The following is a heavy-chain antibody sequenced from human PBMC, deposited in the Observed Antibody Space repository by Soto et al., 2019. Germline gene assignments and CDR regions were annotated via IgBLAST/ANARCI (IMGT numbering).Heavy chain of an antibody. CDR2: IYYSGST. D-gene: IGHD3-3*01. CDR1: GGSISSSSYY. V-gene: IGHV4-39*01. CDR3: ATAITIFGVAPTKFDY. Sequence: TSETLSLICTVSGGSISSSSYYWGWIRQPPGKGLEWIGSIYYSGSTYYNPSLKSRVTISVDTSKNQFSPKLSSVTAADTAVYYCATAITIFGVAPTKFDYWGQGTLVTVSS. J-gene: IGHJ4*02.